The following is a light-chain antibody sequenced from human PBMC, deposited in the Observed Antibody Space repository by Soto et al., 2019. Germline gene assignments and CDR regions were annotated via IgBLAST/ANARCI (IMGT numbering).Light chain of an antibody. CDR3: QQRSTWPALT. J-gene: IGKJ4*01. CDR1: QSVSIY. V-gene: IGKV3-11*01. CDR2: DAS. Sequence: EIVLTQSPATLSLSPGERATLSCRASQSVSIYLAWYQQKPGQAPRLLMYDASNRATGIPAMFSGSGSGTDFTLTIASLEPEDFAVYYCQQRSTWPALTFGGGTRVETK.